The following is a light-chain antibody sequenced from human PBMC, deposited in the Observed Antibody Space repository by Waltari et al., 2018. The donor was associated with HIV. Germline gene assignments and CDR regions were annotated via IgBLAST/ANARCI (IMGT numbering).Light chain of an antibody. CDR1: RSNIGSNS. CDR3: SAWDDNLNAL. J-gene: IGLJ2*01. V-gene: IGLV1-44*01. Sequence: QSVLIQPPSASGTPGQRVTISCSGRRSNIGSNSVNWYQQFPGPAPKLLIFGNDRRPAGVPDRFSGSKAGTSASLVSNVLQPEDEADYYCSAWDDNLNALFGGGTKLTVL. CDR2: GND.